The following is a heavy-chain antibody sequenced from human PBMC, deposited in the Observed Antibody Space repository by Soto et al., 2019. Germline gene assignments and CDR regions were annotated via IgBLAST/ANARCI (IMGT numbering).Heavy chain of an antibody. Sequence: SETLSLTCFVSCGSINVNTYYWGWVRQAPGKGLEWIGNFYYSGSTNYNPSLKSRVTISIDTSKNQFSLKLSSVTAADTAVYYCARRGTTGYCSGDTCYSGALDIWGQGTMVT. CDR3: ARRGTTGYCSGDTCYSGALDI. J-gene: IGHJ3*02. V-gene: IGHV4-39*01. CDR1: CGSINVNTYY. CDR2: FYYSGST. D-gene: IGHD2-15*01.